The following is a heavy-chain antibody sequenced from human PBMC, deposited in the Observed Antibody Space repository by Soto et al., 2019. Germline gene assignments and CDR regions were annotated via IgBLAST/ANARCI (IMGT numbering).Heavy chain of an antibody. Sequence: EVQLLESGGGLVQPGGSLRLSCAASGFTFSSYAMSWVRQAPGKGLEWVSYISSSGSTIYYADSVKGRFTISRDNAKNSLYLQMNSLRAEDTAVYYCARDSHDSTMGYWGQGTLVTVSS. D-gene: IGHD3-22*01. CDR2: ISSSGSTI. J-gene: IGHJ4*02. V-gene: IGHV3-48*04. CDR1: GFTFSSYA. CDR3: ARDSHDSTMGY.